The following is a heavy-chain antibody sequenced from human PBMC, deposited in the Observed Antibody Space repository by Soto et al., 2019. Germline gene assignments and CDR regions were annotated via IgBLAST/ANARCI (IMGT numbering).Heavy chain of an antibody. D-gene: IGHD1-26*01. CDR3: ATVVGAVPS. CDR2: LTGYDGNT. V-gene: IGHV1-18*01. J-gene: IGHJ5*02. CDR1: GYGFTSYA. Sequence: QIHLVQSGAEVKEPGASVKVSCKTSGYGFTSYALGWVRQAPGQGLEWMGWLTGYDGNTIYAENFQGRVTVTTDTSTDTAYMELRSLRSDDTAIYYCATVVGAVPSWGQGTLVTVSS.